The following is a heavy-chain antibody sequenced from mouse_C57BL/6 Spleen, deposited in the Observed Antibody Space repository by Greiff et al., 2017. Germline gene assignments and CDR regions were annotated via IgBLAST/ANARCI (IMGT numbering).Heavy chain of an antibody. CDR3: ARPGKGWYFDV. Sequence: VQLQQSGAELVQPGASVKISCKASGYAFSSYWMNWVKQRPGKGLEWIGQIYPGDGDTNYNGKFKGKATLTADKSSSTAYMQLSSLTSEDSAVYFCARPGKGWYFDVWGTGTTVTVSS. V-gene: IGHV1-80*01. D-gene: IGHD4-1*01. J-gene: IGHJ1*03. CDR1: GYAFSSYW. CDR2: IYPGDGDT.